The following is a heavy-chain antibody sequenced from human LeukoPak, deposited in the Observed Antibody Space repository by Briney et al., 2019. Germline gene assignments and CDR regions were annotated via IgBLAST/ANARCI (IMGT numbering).Heavy chain of an antibody. CDR3: ARRMEGPRGAFDI. Sequence: GGSLRLSCVASGFTFSSYWMHWVRQDPRKGLVWVSRINGDGRNINYADSVRGRFTISRDNAKNSLYLQMNSLRAEDTAVYYCARRMEGPRGAFDIWGQGTMVTVSS. D-gene: IGHD3-3*01. CDR2: INGDGRNI. CDR1: GFTFSSYW. J-gene: IGHJ3*02. V-gene: IGHV3-74*01.